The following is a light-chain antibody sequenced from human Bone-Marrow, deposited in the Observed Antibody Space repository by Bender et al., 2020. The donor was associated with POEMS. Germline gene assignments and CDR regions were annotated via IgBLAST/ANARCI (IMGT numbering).Light chain of an antibody. CDR2: DVS. J-gene: IGLJ1*01. CDR3: SSYSSSTTLVV. CDR1: SSDVGGYNY. Sequence: QSALTQPASVSGSPGQSITISCTGTSSDVGGYNYVSWYQQHPGKAPKLLIYDVSNRPSGVSNRFSGSKSGNTASLTISGLQAEDEAHYFCSSYSSSTTLVVFGTGTEVTVL. V-gene: IGLV2-14*03.